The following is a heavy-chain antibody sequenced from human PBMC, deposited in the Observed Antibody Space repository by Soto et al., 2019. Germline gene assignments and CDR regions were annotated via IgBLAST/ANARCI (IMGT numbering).Heavy chain of an antibody. CDR3: ERDHAPAEMVRGVIDY. V-gene: IGHV3-30*04. J-gene: IGHJ4*02. Sequence: GGSLRLSCAASGFTFSSYAMHWVRQAPGKGLEWVAVISYDGSNKYYADSVKGRFTISRDNSKNTLYLQMNSRRVEDAAGYYCERDHAPAEMVRGVIDYWGQGTLVTVSS. CDR1: GFTFSSYA. CDR2: ISYDGSNK. D-gene: IGHD3-10*01.